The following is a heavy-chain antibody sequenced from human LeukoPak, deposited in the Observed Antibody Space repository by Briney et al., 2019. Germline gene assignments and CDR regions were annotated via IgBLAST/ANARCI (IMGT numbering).Heavy chain of an antibody. D-gene: IGHD4-11*01. V-gene: IGHV3-11*01. J-gene: IGHJ3*02. CDR3: ARSWAKDYPDGFDI. CDR2: ISSSGSTM. CDR1: GFSFSDYH. Sequence: GGSLRLSCVASGFSFSDYHMSWIRQAPGKGLEWVSYISSSGSTMYYADSVKGRFTISRDNAKNSLYLQMNSLRAEDTAVYYCARSWAKDYPDGFDIWGQGTMVTVSS.